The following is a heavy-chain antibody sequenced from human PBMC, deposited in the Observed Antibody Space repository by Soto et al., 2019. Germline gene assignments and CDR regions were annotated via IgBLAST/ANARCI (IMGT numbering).Heavy chain of an antibody. Sequence: GGSLSLSCAASGFTFSSYCMHWVRQAPGKGLEWVAVISYDGSNKYYADSVKGRFTISRDNPKNTLYLQMNSLRAEDTAVYYCAKDSYYDSSGYYDNWFDPWGQGTLVTVS. CDR3: AKDSYYDSSGYYDNWFDP. CDR1: GFTFSSYC. J-gene: IGHJ5*02. V-gene: IGHV3-30*18. CDR2: ISYDGSNK. D-gene: IGHD3-22*01.